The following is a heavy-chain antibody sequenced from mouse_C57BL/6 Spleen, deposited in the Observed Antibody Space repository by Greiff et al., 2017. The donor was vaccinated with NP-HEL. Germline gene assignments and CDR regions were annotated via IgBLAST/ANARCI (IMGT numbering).Heavy chain of an antibody. V-gene: IGHV1-69*01. Sequence: QVQLQQPGAELVMPGASVKLSCKASGYTFTSYWMHWVKQRPGQGLEWIGEIDPSDSYTNYNQKFKGKSTLTVDKSSSTAYMQLSSLTSEVSSVYYCSRRGCYYAMYYWGHGTSVTVSS. CDR3: SRRGCYYAMYY. J-gene: IGHJ4*01. CDR1: GYTFTSYW. CDR2: IDPSDSYT.